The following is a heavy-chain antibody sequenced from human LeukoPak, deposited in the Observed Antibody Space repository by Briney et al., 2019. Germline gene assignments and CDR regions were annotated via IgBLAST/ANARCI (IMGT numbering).Heavy chain of an antibody. V-gene: IGHV4-38-2*02. D-gene: IGHD2-21*02. CDR3: AGTTLAYCGGDCYSAG. CDR2: IYHSGST. CDR1: GYSISSGYY. Sequence: SETLSLTCTVSGYSISSGYYWGWIRQPPGKGLEWIGSIYHSGSTYYNPSLKSRVTITVDTSKNQFSLKLSSVTAADTAVYYCAGTTLAYCGGDCYSAGWGQGALVTVSS. J-gene: IGHJ4*02.